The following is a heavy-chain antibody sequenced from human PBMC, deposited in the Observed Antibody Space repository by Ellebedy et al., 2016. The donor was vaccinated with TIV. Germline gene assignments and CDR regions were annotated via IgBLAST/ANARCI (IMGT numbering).Heavy chain of an antibody. CDR2: TYYRSKWYN. J-gene: IGHJ6*02. V-gene: IGHV6-1*01. CDR1: GDSVSSNSAA. D-gene: IGHD6-6*01. Sequence: SQTLSLTCAISGDSVSSNSAAWNWIRQSPSRGLEWLGRTYYRSKWYNDYAVSVKSRITINPDTSKNQISLQLNSVSPKDTAVYYCARAGEYTSSSGMDVWGQGTTVTVSS. CDR3: ARAGEYTSSSGMDV.